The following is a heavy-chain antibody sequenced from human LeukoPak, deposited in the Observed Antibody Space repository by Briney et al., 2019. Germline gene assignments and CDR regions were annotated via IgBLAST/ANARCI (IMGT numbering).Heavy chain of an antibody. CDR3: ARDLGYSKNNYYYGMDV. Sequence: SETLSLTCTVSGYSISSGYYWGWIRQPPGKGLEWIGSIYHSGSTYYNPSLKSRVTISVDTSKNQFSLKLCSVTAADTAVYYCARDLGYSKNNYYYGMDVWGQGTTVTVSS. J-gene: IGHJ6*02. V-gene: IGHV4-38-2*02. CDR2: IYHSGST. D-gene: IGHD6-13*01. CDR1: GYSISSGYY.